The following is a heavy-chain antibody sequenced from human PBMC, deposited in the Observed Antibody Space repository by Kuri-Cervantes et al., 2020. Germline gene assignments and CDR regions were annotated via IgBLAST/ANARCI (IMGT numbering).Heavy chain of an antibody. V-gene: IGHV3-30*09. Sequence: GGSLRLSCAASGFTFSRFAMHWVRQAPGKGLEWVAVISNDGSNKRYADSVEGRFAISRDNSKDTLYLQLNSLRAEDTAVYYCARGQAAFDIWGQGTMVTVSS. J-gene: IGHJ3*02. CDR1: GFTFSRFA. CDR2: ISNDGSNK. CDR3: ARGQAAFDI.